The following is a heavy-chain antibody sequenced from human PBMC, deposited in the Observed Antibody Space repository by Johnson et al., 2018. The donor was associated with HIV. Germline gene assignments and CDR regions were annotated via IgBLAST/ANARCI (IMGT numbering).Heavy chain of an antibody. D-gene: IGHD1-26*01. Sequence: MQLVESGGGLVKPGGSLRLSCAASGFTFSNAWMNWVRQAPGKGLEWVSAITVSGDNTYYADSVKGRFTISRDNSKNTLYLQMKSLRPEDTAVYYCAKESKWESRTPHAFDLWGQGTMVTVSS. J-gene: IGHJ3*01. CDR2: ITVSGDNT. CDR1: GFTFSNAW. V-gene: IGHV3-23*04. CDR3: AKESKWESRTPHAFDL.